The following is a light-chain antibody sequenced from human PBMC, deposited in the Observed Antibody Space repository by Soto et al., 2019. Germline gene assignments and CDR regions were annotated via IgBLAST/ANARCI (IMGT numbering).Light chain of an antibody. CDR1: QSVSSS. CDR2: GAS. CDR3: QQRYNWPLT. J-gene: IGKJ4*01. V-gene: IGKV3-11*01. Sequence: EIVLTQSPATLSLSPGERATLSCRASQSVSSSLAWYQQKPGQAPRLLIYGASNGAAGIPARFSGTGSGTDFTLTISSLEPEDFAVYYCQQRYNWPLTVGGGTKVEIK.